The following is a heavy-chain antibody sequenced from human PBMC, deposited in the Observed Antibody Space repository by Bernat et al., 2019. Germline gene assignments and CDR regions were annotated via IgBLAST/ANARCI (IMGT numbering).Heavy chain of an antibody. J-gene: IGHJ4*02. CDR2: IYYGGST. D-gene: IGHD4-17*01. CDR1: GGSISSSSYY. CDR3: ARHGNNYGDRMYY. Sequence: QLQLQESGPGLVKPSETLSLTCTVSGGSISSSSYYWGWIRQPPGKGLEWIGSIYYGGSTYYNPSLKSRVTISVDTSKNQFSLRLSSVTAADTAVYYWARHGNNYGDRMYYWGQGTLVTVSS. V-gene: IGHV4-39*01.